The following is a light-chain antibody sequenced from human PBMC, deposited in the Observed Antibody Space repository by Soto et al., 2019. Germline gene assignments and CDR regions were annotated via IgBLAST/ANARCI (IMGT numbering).Light chain of an antibody. CDR3: LQDYTYPGT. CDR2: AAS. Sequence: IQMTQSPSSLSASVGARFTITCRASQGSSNDLGWYQQKPGKAPKLLIYAASTLQTGVPSRFSGSGSGTDFTLTISSLQPEEFATYYFLQDYTYPGTFGQGTKVEIK. V-gene: IGKV1-6*01. J-gene: IGKJ1*01. CDR1: QGSSND.